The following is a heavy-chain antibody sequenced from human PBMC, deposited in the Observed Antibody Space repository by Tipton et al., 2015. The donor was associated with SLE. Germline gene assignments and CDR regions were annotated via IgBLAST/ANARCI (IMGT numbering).Heavy chain of an antibody. Sequence: SLRLSCAASGFTFSSYAMHWVRQAPGKGLEWVAVISYDGSNKYYADSVKGRFTISRDNSKNTLWLQMNSLRAEDTAIYYCASSIVVMPGTTAPFFYWGQGTLVTVSS. CDR1: GFTFSSYA. V-gene: IGHV3-30*04. J-gene: IGHJ4*02. CDR3: ASSIVVMPGTTAPFFY. D-gene: IGHD2-15*01. CDR2: ISYDGSNK.